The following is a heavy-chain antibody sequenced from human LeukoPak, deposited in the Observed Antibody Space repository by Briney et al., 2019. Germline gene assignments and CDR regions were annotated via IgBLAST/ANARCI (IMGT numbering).Heavy chain of an antibody. Sequence: SETLSLTCTVSGGSISGSGYYWSWIRQPPGKGLEWIGSIYYSGSTYYNPSLKSRVTISVDTSKNQFSLKLSSVTAADTAVYYCAGPRNYYDSSGYYRQANFDYWGQGTLVTVSS. CDR2: IYYSGST. D-gene: IGHD3-22*01. CDR1: GGSISGSGYY. CDR3: AGPRNYYDSSGYYRQANFDY. V-gene: IGHV4-39*07. J-gene: IGHJ4*02.